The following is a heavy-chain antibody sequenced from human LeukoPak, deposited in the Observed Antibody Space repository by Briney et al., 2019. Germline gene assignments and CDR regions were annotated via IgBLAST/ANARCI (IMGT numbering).Heavy chain of an antibody. CDR2: ISYDGSNK. J-gene: IGHJ4*02. CDR3: AKRRGFGELNFDY. V-gene: IGHV3-30*18. CDR1: GFTFSSYG. D-gene: IGHD3-10*01. Sequence: PEGSLRLSCAASGFTFSSYGMHWVRQAPGKGLEWVAVISYDGSNKYYADSVKGRFTISRDNSKNTLYLQMNSLRAEDTAVYYCAKRRGFGELNFDYWGQGTLVTVSS.